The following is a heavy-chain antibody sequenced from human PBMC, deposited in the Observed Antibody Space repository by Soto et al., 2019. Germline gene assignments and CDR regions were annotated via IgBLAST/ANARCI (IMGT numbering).Heavy chain of an antibody. CDR1: GYSFTSYW. D-gene: IGHD3-3*01. Sequence: GESLKISCKGSGYSFTSYWIGWVRQMPGKGLEWMGIIYPGDSDTRYSPSFQGQVTISADKSISTAYLQWSSLKASDTAMYYCARSFTDDFWSGTKNWFDPWGQGTLVTVSS. CDR2: IYPGDSDT. J-gene: IGHJ5*02. CDR3: ARSFTDDFWSGTKNWFDP. V-gene: IGHV5-51*01.